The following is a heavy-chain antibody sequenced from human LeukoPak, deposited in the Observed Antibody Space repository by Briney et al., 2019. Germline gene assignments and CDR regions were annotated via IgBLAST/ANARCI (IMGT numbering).Heavy chain of an antibody. CDR3: ASESQSGRSGWYFDL. CDR2: IIPILGIA. Sequence: SVKVSYKASGGTFSSYAISWVRQAPGQGLEWMGRIIPILGIANYAQKFQGRVTITADKSTSTAYMELSSLRSEDTAVYYCASESQSGRSGWYFDLWGRGTLVTVSS. D-gene: IGHD1-26*01. V-gene: IGHV1-69*04. CDR1: GGTFSSYA. J-gene: IGHJ2*01.